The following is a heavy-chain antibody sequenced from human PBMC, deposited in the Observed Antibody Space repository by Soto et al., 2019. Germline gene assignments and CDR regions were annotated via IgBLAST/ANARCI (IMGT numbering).Heavy chain of an antibody. CDR2: ISRSSSYI. V-gene: IGHV3-21*01. CDR3: ARVVTGHDAFDI. Sequence: GGSLRLSCAASGFAFSSYSMNWVRQAPGKGLEWVSSISRSSSYIYYADSVKGRFTISRDNAKNSLYLQMNSLRAEDTAVYYCARVVTGHDAFDIWGQGTMVTVSS. CDR1: GFAFSSYS. D-gene: IGHD4-4*01. J-gene: IGHJ3*02.